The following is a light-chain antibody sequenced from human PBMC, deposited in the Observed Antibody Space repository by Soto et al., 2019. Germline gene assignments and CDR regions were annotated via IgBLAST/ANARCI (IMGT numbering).Light chain of an antibody. CDR2: GAS. Sequence: DIVLTQSPGTLYLSPGERATLSCRASQSVSSGYLAWYQQRPGQAPRLLIYGASTRATGIPDRFSGSGSGTDFTLTISRLEPEDFAVYYCQQYGSSGTFGQGTKVEIK. V-gene: IGKV3-20*01. J-gene: IGKJ1*01. CDR1: QSVSSGY. CDR3: QQYGSSGT.